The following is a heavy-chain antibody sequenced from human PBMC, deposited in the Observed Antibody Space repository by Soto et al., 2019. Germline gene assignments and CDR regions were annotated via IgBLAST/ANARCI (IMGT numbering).Heavy chain of an antibody. Sequence: QVQLQLWGAGLLKPSETLSLTCDVSGGPFRGYFWTWIRQPPGKGLEWIGEVNYGGTTHYSPSLQTRVTISVDTSRNQSSLRLSSLTAADTAVYYCARGRGRHFFVSGTSSVPGSSFYYYDMDVWGKGTTVTVSS. CDR3: ARGRGRHFFVSGTSSVPGSSFYYYDMDV. J-gene: IGHJ6*03. D-gene: IGHD3-10*01. V-gene: IGHV4-34*01. CDR1: GGPFRGYF. CDR2: VNYGGTT.